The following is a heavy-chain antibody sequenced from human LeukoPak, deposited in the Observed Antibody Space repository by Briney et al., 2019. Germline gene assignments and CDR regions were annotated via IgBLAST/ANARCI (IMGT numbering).Heavy chain of an antibody. Sequence: GGSLRLSCAASGFTFSSYEMNWVRQAPGKGLEWVANIKQDGSEKYYVDSVKGRFTISRDNAKNSLYLQMNSLRAEDTAVYYCARDDYGDYSDYWGQRTLVTVSS. CDR3: ARDDYGDYSDY. V-gene: IGHV3-7*01. J-gene: IGHJ4*02. CDR1: GFTFSSYE. D-gene: IGHD4-17*01. CDR2: IKQDGSEK.